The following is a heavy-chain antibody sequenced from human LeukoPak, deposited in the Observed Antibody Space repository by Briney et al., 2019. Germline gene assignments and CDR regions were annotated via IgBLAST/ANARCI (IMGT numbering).Heavy chain of an antibody. Sequence: GGSLRLSCAASGFTFDDYAMHWVRQAPGKGLEWVSGISWNSGSIGYADSVKGRFTISRDNAKNSLYLQMNSLRAEDTAVYYCARDGVMITFGGVIAGFDYWGQGTLVTVSS. CDR1: GFTFDDYA. V-gene: IGHV3-9*01. CDR2: ISWNSGSI. D-gene: IGHD3-16*02. CDR3: ARDGVMITFGGVIAGFDY. J-gene: IGHJ4*02.